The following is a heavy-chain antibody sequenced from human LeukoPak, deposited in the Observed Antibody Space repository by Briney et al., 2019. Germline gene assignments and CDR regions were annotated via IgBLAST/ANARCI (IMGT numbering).Heavy chain of an antibody. V-gene: IGHV3-30-3*01. J-gene: IGHJ6*02. Sequence: PGGSLRLSCAASGFTFRSYAIHWVRQAPGKGLEWVSFISWDGTIKYYADSVKGRFSISRDNSKNTLSLQMNSLRGEDTAVYYCARDVYCSSNSCSYGMDVWGQGTTVTVSS. CDR2: ISWDGTIK. CDR1: GFTFRSYA. CDR3: ARDVYCSSNSCSYGMDV. D-gene: IGHD2-2*01.